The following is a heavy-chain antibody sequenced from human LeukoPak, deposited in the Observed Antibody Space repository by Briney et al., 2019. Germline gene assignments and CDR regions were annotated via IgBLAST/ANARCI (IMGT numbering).Heavy chain of an antibody. CDR2: IYTSGST. Sequence: PSQTLSLTCTLSGGSISSGSYYWSWIPRPAGKGLEWIGRIYTSGSTNYNPSLKSRVTISVDTSKNQFSLKLSSVTAADTAVYYCARDHRITMIVGDWGQGTLVTVSS. CDR1: GGSISSGSYY. CDR3: ARDHRITMIVGD. D-gene: IGHD3-22*01. V-gene: IGHV4-61*02. J-gene: IGHJ4*02.